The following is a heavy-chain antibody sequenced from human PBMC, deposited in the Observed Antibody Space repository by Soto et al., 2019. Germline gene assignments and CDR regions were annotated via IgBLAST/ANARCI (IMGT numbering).Heavy chain of an antibody. D-gene: IGHD1-1*01. Sequence: PGGSLRLSCAASGFTVSSNYMSWVRQAPGKGLEWVSVIYSGGNTYYADSVKDRFSISRDKSKNTLFLQMNSLRAEDTAMYYCGRCLQVDPPPLRADFCGQATLLTVSS. CDR1: GFTVSSNY. J-gene: IGHJ4*02. CDR2: IYSGGNT. V-gene: IGHV3-66*01. CDR3: GRCLQVDPPPLRADF.